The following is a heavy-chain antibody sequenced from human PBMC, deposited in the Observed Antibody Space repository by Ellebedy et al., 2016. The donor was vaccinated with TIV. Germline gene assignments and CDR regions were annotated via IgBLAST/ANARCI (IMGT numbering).Heavy chain of an antibody. V-gene: IGHV5-10-1*01. CDR2: IDPSDSYT. D-gene: IGHD6-13*01. CDR1: GYSFTNYW. Sequence: PGGSLRLSCKGSGYSFTNYWISWVRQMPGKGLEWMGRIDPSDSYTNYSPSFQGHVTISVDRSISTAYLQWSSLKASDTAMYHCARLRITAAGKALDYWGRGTLVTVSS. CDR3: ARLRITAAGKALDY. J-gene: IGHJ4*02.